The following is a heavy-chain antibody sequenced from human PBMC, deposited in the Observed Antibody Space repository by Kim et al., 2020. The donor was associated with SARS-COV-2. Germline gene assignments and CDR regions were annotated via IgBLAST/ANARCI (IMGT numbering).Heavy chain of an antibody. D-gene: IGHD2-2*01. CDR3: AREGQDIVVVPAAMGIDY. V-gene: IGHV3-48*02. J-gene: IGHJ4*02. Sequence: KGRVTIARDNAKNSLYLQMNSLRDEDTAVYYCAREGQDIVVVPAAMGIDYWGQGTLVTVSS.